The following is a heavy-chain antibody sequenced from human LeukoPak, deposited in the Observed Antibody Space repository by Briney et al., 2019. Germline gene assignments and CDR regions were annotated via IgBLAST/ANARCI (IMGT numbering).Heavy chain of an antibody. V-gene: IGHV3-23*01. CDR2: ISGSGGST. Sequence: GGSLRLSCAASGFTFSSYAMSWVRQAPGKGLEWVSAISGSGGSTYYADSVKGRFTISRDNSMNTLYLQMNSLRAEDTAVYYCTQHSGTSGGYRFFYWGQGTLVTVSS. CDR3: TQHSGTSGGYRFFY. J-gene: IGHJ4*02. D-gene: IGHD3-16*02. CDR1: GFTFSSYA.